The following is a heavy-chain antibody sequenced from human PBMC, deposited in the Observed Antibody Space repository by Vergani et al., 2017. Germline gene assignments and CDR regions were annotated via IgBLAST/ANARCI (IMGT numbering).Heavy chain of an antibody. Sequence: QVQLVESGGGVVQPGTSLRLSCAASGFIFKNHGMQWVRQAPGKGLEWVALIWDDGSKKNYGDSMKGRFTISRDNSKNTLYLQRNSLRAEDTAVYYCAKDGTMVRGVSYYYYYGMDVWGQGTTVTVSS. CDR2: IWDDGSKK. CDR3: AKDGTMVRGVSYYYYYGMDV. CDR1: GFIFKNHG. V-gene: IGHV3-33*06. D-gene: IGHD3-10*01. J-gene: IGHJ6*02.